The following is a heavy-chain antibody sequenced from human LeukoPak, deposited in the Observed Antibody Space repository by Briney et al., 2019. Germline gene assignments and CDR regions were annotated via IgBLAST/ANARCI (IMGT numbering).Heavy chain of an antibody. D-gene: IGHD6-13*01. CDR1: GDSISGYY. J-gene: IGHJ4*02. V-gene: IGHV4-4*07. CDR2: IYSSGNT. CDR3: ARTLHPHGSSWYFDH. Sequence: PSETLSLTCTVSGDSISGYYWSWIRQPAGKELEWIGRIYSSGNTNYNPSLESRVTMSVDTSSNQCSLKLSSVTAADTAVYYCARTLHPHGSSWYFDHWGLGTLVTVSS.